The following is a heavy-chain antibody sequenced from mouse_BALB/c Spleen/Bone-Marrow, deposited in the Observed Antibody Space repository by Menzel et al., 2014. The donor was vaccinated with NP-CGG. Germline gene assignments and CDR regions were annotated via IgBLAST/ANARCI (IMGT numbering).Heavy chain of an antibody. V-gene: IGHV5-12-1*01. CDR2: ISNGGGST. J-gene: IGHJ2*01. CDR3: TRHELGLFDY. D-gene: IGHD4-1*01. Sequence: EVKLMESGAGLVKPGGSLKLSCAASGFAFSSYDMSWVRQTPEKRLEWVAYISNGGGSTYYPDTVKGRFTISRDNAKNTLYLQMSSLKSEDTAMYYCTRHELGLFDYWGQGTTLTVSS. CDR1: GFAFSSYD.